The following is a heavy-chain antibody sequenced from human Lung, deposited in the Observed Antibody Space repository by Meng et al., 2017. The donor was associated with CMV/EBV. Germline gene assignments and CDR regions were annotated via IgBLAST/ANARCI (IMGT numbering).Heavy chain of an antibody. D-gene: IGHD3-10*01. V-gene: IGHV3-7*01. Sequence: GEXXKISCVSSGFTLSNYWMSWVRQAPGQGLEWVANIKQDGSEKHYVDSVKGRFTISRDTAKNSLFLQMNSLRADDTALYYFARERGGPWPYFAYWGQGNXV. CDR1: GFTLSNYW. J-gene: IGHJ4*02. CDR2: IKQDGSEK. CDR3: ARERGGPWPYFAY.